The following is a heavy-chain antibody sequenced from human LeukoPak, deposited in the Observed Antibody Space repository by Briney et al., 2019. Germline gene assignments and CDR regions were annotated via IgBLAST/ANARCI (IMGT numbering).Heavy chain of an antibody. D-gene: IGHD3-9*01. CDR2: IYSGGST. Sequence: GGSLRLSCAASGFTVSSNYMSWVRQAPGKGLEWVSVIYSGGSTYYADSVTGRFTISRDNSKNTLYLQMNSLRAEDTAVYYCAREVGNFDWLFEAWGQGTLVTVSS. CDR3: AREVGNFDWLFEA. V-gene: IGHV3-53*01. J-gene: IGHJ5*02. CDR1: GFTVSSNY.